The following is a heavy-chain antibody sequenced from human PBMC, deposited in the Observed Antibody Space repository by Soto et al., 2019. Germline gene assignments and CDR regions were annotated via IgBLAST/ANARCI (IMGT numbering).Heavy chain of an antibody. CDR3: ASTPYCGGDCYPDYFDY. CDR1: GGSISSSSYY. V-gene: IGHV4-39*01. D-gene: IGHD2-21*02. CDR2: IYYSGST. J-gene: IGHJ4*02. Sequence: QLQLQESGPGLVKPSETLSLTCTVSGGSISSSSYYWGWIRQPPGKGLEWIGSIYYSGSTYYNPSLKSRVTISVDTSKNQFSLKLSSVTAADTAVYYCASTPYCGGDCYPDYFDYWGQGTLVTVSS.